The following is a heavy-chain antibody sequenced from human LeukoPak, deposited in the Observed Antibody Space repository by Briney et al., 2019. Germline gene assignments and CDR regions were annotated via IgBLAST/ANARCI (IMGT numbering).Heavy chain of an antibody. CDR1: GYTFTSYA. V-gene: IGHV1-69*05. J-gene: IGHJ3*02. Sequence: GASVKVSCKASGYTFTSYAISWVRQAPGQGLEWMGGIIPIFGTANYAQKFQGRVTITTDESTSTAYMELSSLRSEDTAVYYCARVGYSYGQVRRGAFDIWGQGTMVTVSS. D-gene: IGHD5-18*01. CDR2: IIPIFGTA. CDR3: ARVGYSYGQVRRGAFDI.